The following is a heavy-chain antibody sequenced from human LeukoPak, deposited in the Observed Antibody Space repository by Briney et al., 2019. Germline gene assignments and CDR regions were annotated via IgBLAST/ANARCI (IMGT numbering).Heavy chain of an antibody. CDR1: GGSISSYY. CDR3: ASTSGTYDSSGVDY. Sequence: NPSETLSLTCTVSGGSISSYYWSWIRQPPGKGLEWIGYIYYSGSTNYNPSLKSRVTISVDTSKNQFSLKLSSVTAADTAVYYCASTSGTYDSSGVDYWGQGTLVTVSS. CDR2: IYYSGST. D-gene: IGHD3-22*01. J-gene: IGHJ4*02. V-gene: IGHV4-59*01.